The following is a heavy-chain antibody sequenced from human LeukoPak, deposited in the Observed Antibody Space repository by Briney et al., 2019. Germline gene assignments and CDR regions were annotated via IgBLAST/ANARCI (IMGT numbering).Heavy chain of an antibody. CDR2: LSGSGDIR. CDR1: GFTFSSYA. CDR3: AKHRQGYCSGGSCYARLGAPMDV. Sequence: GGSLRLSCAASGFTFSSYAMNWVRQAPGKGLEWVSGLSGSGDIRYYADSVKGRFTISRDNSKNTLYLQMNSLRAEDTAVYYCAKHRQGYCSGGSCYARLGAPMDVWGQGTTVTVSS. D-gene: IGHD2-15*01. V-gene: IGHV3-23*01. J-gene: IGHJ6*02.